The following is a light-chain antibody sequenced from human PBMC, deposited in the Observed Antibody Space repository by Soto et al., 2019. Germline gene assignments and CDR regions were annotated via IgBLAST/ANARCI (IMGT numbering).Light chain of an antibody. V-gene: IGLV2-14*03. CDR1: SRTYSY. Sequence: QSALTQPASVSGSLGQSIIISCTGLSRTYSYVSWYQQHPGKAPTVIIFDVNNRPSGLSQRFSGSKSGNTASLTISGLQAEDEAYYYCSSYTAGTTLFGGGTKVTVL. CDR2: DVN. CDR3: SSYTAGTTL. J-gene: IGLJ3*02.